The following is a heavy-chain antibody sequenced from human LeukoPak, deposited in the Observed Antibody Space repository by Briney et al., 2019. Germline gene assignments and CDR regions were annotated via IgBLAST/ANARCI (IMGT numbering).Heavy chain of an antibody. CDR1: GYTFTGYY. Sequence: ASVKVSYKSSGYTFTGYYMRWVRHAPGQGLEWIRWINPNSGGTNYAQKFQGRVTMTRDTSISTAYMELSRLRSYDTAVYYCASGFLTQPMAYDILTGPRDYWGQGTLVTVSS. V-gene: IGHV1-2*02. D-gene: IGHD3-9*01. CDR2: INPNSGGT. CDR3: ASGFLTQPMAYDILTGPRDY. J-gene: IGHJ4*02.